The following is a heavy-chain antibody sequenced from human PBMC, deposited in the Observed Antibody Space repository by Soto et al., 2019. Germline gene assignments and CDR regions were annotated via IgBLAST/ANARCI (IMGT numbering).Heavy chain of an antibody. CDR1: GESISSSCYY. Sequence: SETRSLTWIASGESISSSCYYWGWIRQPPGKVLEWIGSIYYSGRTYYNPSFKSRVTISIDTSKNQFSLKLSSVTATDTAVYYCARQRTTVVTQAYFDHWGQGALVTVSS. D-gene: IGHD2-21*02. CDR2: IYYSGRT. J-gene: IGHJ4*02. V-gene: IGHV4-39*01. CDR3: ARQRTTVVTQAYFDH.